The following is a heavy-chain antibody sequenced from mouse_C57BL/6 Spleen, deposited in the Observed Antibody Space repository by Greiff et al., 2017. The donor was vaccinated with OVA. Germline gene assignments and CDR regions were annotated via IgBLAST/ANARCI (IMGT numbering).Heavy chain of an antibody. Sequence: EVQLQESGPGLVKPSQSLSLTCSVTGYSITSGYYWNWIRQFPGNKLEWMGYISYDGSNNYNPSLKNRISITRDTSKNQFFLKLNSVTTEDTATYYCARDLDYYGSSQFLYYAMDYWGQGTSVTVSS. CDR3: ARDLDYYGSSQFLYYAMDY. CDR2: ISYDGSN. D-gene: IGHD1-1*01. CDR1: GYSITSGYY. V-gene: IGHV3-6*01. J-gene: IGHJ4*01.